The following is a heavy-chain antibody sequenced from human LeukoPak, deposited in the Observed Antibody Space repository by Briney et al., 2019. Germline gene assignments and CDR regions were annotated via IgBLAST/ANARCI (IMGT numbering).Heavy chain of an antibody. D-gene: IGHD4-11*01. V-gene: IGHV4-59*08. CDR1: GGSLNSYY. CDR3: ARHPDSNCVLDY. CDR2: IYYSGYT. J-gene: IGHJ4*01. Sequence: SETLSLPCTVSGGSLNSYYWSWIRQPPGKGLEWIGYIYYSGYTNYNPSLKSRATISVDTSKNQFSLKLSSVTAADTAVYYCARHPDSNCVLDYWGHGTRVTVSS.